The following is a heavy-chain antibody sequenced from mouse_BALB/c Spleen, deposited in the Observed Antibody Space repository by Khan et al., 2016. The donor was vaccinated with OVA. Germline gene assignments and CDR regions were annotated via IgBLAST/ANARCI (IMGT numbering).Heavy chain of an antibody. CDR3: ARQPYYHYNIMDY. D-gene: IGHD2-10*01. CDR2: IWSDGRT. CDR1: GFSLTNYG. Sequence: QVQLKESGPGLVAPSQSLSITCTISGFSLTNYGVHWVRQPPGKGLEWLVVIWSDGRTTYNSALKSRLTISKDNSKNQVFLKMNSLQTDDTAMYFCARQPYYHYNIMDYWGQGTSVTVSS. J-gene: IGHJ4*01. V-gene: IGHV2-6-1*01.